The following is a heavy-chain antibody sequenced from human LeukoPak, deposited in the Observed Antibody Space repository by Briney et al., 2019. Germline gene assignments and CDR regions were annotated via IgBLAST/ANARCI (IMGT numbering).Heavy chain of an antibody. CDR1: GGSISNYY. J-gene: IGHJ6*02. CDR2: ISYSGST. Sequence: SETLSLTCTVSGGSISNYYWSWIRQPPGKGLEWIGYISYSGSTNYNPSLRSRVTISVDTSKNQFSLKLSSVTAADTAVYYCARDPRYSYGPLYYYYGKDVWGQGTTVTVSS. CDR3: ARDPRYSYGPLYYYYGKDV. V-gene: IGHV4-59*01. D-gene: IGHD5-18*01.